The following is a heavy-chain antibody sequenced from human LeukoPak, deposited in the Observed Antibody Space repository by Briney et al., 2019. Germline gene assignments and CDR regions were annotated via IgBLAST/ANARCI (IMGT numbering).Heavy chain of an antibody. CDR3: ARLRSNDILTYYMDV. J-gene: IGHJ6*03. V-gene: IGHV4-38-2*02. D-gene: IGHD3-9*01. CDR1: GYSISSGYY. Sequence: SETLSLTCTVSGYSISSGYYWGWIRQPPGKGLEWIGSIYHSGSTYYNPSLKSRVTISVDTSKNQFSLKLRSVTAADTAVYYCARLRSNDILTYYMDVWGKGTTVTISS. CDR2: IYHSGST.